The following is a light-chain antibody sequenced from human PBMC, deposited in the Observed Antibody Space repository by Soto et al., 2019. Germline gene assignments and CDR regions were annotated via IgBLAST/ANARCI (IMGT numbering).Light chain of an antibody. CDR2: EGS. CDR3: CSYAGSSTLDVV. J-gene: IGLJ2*01. V-gene: IGLV2-23*01. CDR1: SSDVGSYNL. Sequence: QSALTQPASVSGSPGQSITISCTGTSSDVGSYNLVSWYQQHPGKAPKLMIYEGSKRPSGVSNRFSGSKSGNTASLTISGLQAKDEADYYCCSYAGSSTLDVVFGGGTKLTVL.